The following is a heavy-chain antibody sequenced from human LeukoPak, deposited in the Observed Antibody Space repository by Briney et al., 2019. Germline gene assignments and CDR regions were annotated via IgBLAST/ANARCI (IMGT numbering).Heavy chain of an antibody. CDR1: GFTFSSYA. CDR3: AKAAGVVVPAAIGYYYYGLDV. CDR2: ISGSGGST. Sequence: PGGSLRLSCAASGFTFSSYAMSWVRQAPGKGLEWVSAISGSGGSTYYADSVKGRFTISRDNSKNTLYLQMNSLRAEDTAVYYCAKAAGVVVPAAIGYYYYGLDVWGQGTMVTVSS. D-gene: IGHD2-2*01. J-gene: IGHJ6*02. V-gene: IGHV3-23*01.